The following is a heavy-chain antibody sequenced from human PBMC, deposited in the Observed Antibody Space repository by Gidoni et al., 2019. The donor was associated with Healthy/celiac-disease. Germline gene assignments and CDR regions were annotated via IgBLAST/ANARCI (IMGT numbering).Heavy chain of an antibody. Sequence: EVQLVESGGGLVPPGGSLKLSCAASGFTFRGSAMHWVRQAPGKGLEWVGRIRSKANSYATAYAASVKGRFTISRDDLKNTAYLQMNSLKTEDTAVYYCTRLGSYCSSTSCYEDYWGQGTLVTVSS. D-gene: IGHD2-2*01. CDR3: TRLGSYCSSTSCYEDY. CDR1: GFTFRGSA. CDR2: IRSKANSYAT. V-gene: IGHV3-73*01. J-gene: IGHJ4*02.